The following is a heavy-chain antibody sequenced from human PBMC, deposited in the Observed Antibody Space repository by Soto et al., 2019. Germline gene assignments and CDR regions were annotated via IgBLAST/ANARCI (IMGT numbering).Heavy chain of an antibody. Sequence: SETLSLTCAVYGGSFSGYYWSWIRQPPGKGLEWIGEINHSGSTNYNPSLKSRVTISVDTSKNQFSLKLSSVTAADTAVYYCARAHILGYCSGVSCYATRRFDPWGQGTLVTLSS. D-gene: IGHD2-15*01. CDR1: GGSFSGYY. CDR3: ARAHILGYCSGVSCYATRRFDP. V-gene: IGHV4-34*01. CDR2: INHSGST. J-gene: IGHJ5*02.